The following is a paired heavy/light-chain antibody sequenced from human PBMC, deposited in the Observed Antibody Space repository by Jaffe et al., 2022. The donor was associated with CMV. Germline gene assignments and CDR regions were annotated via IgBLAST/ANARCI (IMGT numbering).Heavy chain of an antibody. CDR2: IYPGDSDT. D-gene: IGHD2-15*01. CDR3: ATSGCSGVSCNYYYYGMDV. Sequence: EVQLVQSGAEVKKPGESLKISCKGSGYSFTTYWIGWVRQMPGKGLEWMGIIYPGDSDTKYSPSFQGQVTISADKSISTAYLQWSSLKASDTAMYYCATSGCSGVSCNYYYYGMDVWGQGTTVTVSS. CDR1: GYSFTTYW. J-gene: IGHJ6*02. V-gene: IGHV5-51*01.
Light chain of an antibody. CDR1: QSVSSF. CDR3: QQRNSWPRT. V-gene: IGKV3-11*01. Sequence: IVLTQSPATLSLSPGERATLSCRASQSVSSFLAWYQQKPGQAPRLLIYDASNRATGIPARFSGSGSGTDFTLTISSLEPEDFAVYYCQQRNSWPRTFGQGTKLEIK. CDR2: DAS. J-gene: IGKJ2*01.